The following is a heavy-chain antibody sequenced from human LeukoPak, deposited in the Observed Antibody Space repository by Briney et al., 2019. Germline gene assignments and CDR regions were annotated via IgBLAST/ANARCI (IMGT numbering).Heavy chain of an antibody. D-gene: IGHD2-2*01. CDR1: GYSFTSHW. J-gene: IGHJ3*02. V-gene: IGHV5-51*01. CDR2: IYPGDSDN. CDR3: ARKGYCSSTSCYTDDAFGI. Sequence: GESLKISCKGSGYSFTSHWIGWVRQMPGKGLEYMGIIYPGDSDNRYSPSFQGQVTISADKSISTAYLQWSSLRASDTAMYYCARKGYCSSTSCYTDDAFGIWGQGTMVTVSS.